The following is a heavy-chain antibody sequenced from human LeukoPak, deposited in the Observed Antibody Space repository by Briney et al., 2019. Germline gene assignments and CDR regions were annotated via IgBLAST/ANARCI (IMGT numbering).Heavy chain of an antibody. D-gene: IGHD6-19*01. CDR1: GGSINSSSHY. V-gene: IGHV4-39*07. Sequence: PSETLSLTCTVSGGSINSSSHYWGWIRQPPGKGLEWIGSIYYSGSTYYNPSLKSRVTISVDTSKNQFSLKLSSVTAADTAVYYCARVVAGSGWFTYYFDYWGQGTLVTVSS. J-gene: IGHJ4*02. CDR2: IYYSGST. CDR3: ARVVAGSGWFTYYFDY.